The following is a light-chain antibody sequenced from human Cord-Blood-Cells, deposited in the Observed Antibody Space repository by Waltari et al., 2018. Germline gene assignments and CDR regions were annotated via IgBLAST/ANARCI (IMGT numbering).Light chain of an antibody. CDR2: HAS. CDR3: QQDNSYSKT. Sequence: DIKMTQSPSTLSASVGDRVTITCRDSQSNSSWLAWYQQKPVKAPKLLIYHASSFESGVPSRFSGSGSGTEFTLTISSLQPDDCATYYCQQDNSYSKTVGPGTKVDIE. J-gene: IGKJ3*01. V-gene: IGKV1-5*01. CDR1: QSNSSW.